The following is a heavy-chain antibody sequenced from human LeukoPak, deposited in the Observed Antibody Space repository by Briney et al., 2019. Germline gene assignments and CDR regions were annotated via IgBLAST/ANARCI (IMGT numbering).Heavy chain of an antibody. Sequence: SETLSLTCAVSGGSISSSNWWSWVRQPPGKGLEWIGEIYHSGSTNYNPSLKSRVTISVDKSKNQFSLKLSSVTAADTAVYYCARPYCGGDCQNWFDPWGQGTLVTVSS. CDR3: ARPYCGGDCQNWFDP. V-gene: IGHV4-4*02. D-gene: IGHD2-21*02. CDR1: GGSISSSNW. J-gene: IGHJ5*02. CDR2: IYHSGST.